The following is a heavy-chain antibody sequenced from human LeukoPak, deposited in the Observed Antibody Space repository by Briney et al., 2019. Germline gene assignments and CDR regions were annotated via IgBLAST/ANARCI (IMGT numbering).Heavy chain of an antibody. CDR1: GFTFSSYA. V-gene: IGHV3-23*01. Sequence: GGSLRLSXAAPGFTFSSYAMSWVRQAPGKGLEWVSAISGSGGSTYYADSVKGRFTISRDNSKNTLYLQMDTLRAEDTAVYYCAKLLGTATRYDYWGQGTLVIVSS. CDR2: ISGSGGST. J-gene: IGHJ4*02. CDR3: AKLLGTATRYDY. D-gene: IGHD1-1*01.